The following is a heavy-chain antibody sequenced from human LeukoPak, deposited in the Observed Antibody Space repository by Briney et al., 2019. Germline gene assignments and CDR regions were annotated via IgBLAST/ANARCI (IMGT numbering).Heavy chain of an antibody. CDR3: ARVNGDYAHFDY. CDR1: GGSISSSSYY. V-gene: IGHV4-39*07. Sequence: PSETLSLTCTVSGGSISSSSYYWGWIRQPPGKGLEWIGSIYYSGSTYYNPSLKSRVTISVDTSKNQFSLKLSSVTAADTAVYYCARVNGDYAHFDYWGQGTLVTVSS. CDR2: IYYSGST. D-gene: IGHD4-17*01. J-gene: IGHJ4*02.